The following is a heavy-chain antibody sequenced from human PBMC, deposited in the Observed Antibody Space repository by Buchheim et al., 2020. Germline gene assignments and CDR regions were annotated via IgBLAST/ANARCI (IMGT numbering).Heavy chain of an antibody. CDR3: ARVGYCSGGSCYSDYYYGMDV. D-gene: IGHD2-15*01. CDR1: GGSISSYY. Sequence: QVQLQESGPGLVKPSETLSLTCTVSGGSISSYYWSWIRQPPGKGLEWIGYIYYSGSTNYNPSLKSRVTIPVETSKNQFSLKLSSVTAADTAVYYCARVGYCSGGSCYSDYYYGMDVWGQGTT. CDR2: IYYSGST. V-gene: IGHV4-59*01. J-gene: IGHJ6*02.